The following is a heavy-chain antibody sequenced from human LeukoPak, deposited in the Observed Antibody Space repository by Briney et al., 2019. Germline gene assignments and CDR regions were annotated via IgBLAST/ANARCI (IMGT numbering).Heavy chain of an antibody. V-gene: IGHV1-18*04. CDR3: ARDPPEIFGVVISWSMDV. Sequence: ASVKVSCKASGYTFTGYYMHWVRQAPGQGLEWMGWISAYNGNTNYAQKLQGRVTMTTDTSTSTVYMELRSLRSDDTAVYYCARDPPEIFGVVISWSMDVWGKGTTVTVSS. CDR1: GYTFTGYY. D-gene: IGHD3-3*01. CDR2: ISAYNGNT. J-gene: IGHJ6*03.